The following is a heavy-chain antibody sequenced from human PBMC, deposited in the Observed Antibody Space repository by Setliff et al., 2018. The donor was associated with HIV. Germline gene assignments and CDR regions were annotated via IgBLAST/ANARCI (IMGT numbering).Heavy chain of an antibody. Sequence: SETLSLTCTVSGGSISSSTYYWNWFRQSPGKGLEWIGYMSYTGINNYNPSLKSLVTISVDTSKNQFSLELSSVTAADTAVFYCARSGGNWYFNLWGRGTLVTVSS. J-gene: IGHJ2*01. V-gene: IGHV4-30-4*08. D-gene: IGHD3-10*01. CDR3: ARSGGNWYFNL. CDR2: MSYTGIN. CDR1: GGSISSSTYY.